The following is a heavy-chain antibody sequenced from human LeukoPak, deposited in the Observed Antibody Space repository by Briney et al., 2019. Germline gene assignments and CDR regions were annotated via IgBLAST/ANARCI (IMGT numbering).Heavy chain of an antibody. V-gene: IGHV1-2*02. CDR1: GYTFSGYY. D-gene: IGHD3-3*01. Sequence: GASVKVSCKASGYTFSGYYMHWVRQAPGQGLEWVGWINPNSGGTNYAQKFQGRVTMTRDTSISTAYMELSRLRSDDTAVYYCARDAGFNHIFGVVLNSFDPWGQGTLVTVSS. J-gene: IGHJ5*02. CDR2: INPNSGGT. CDR3: ARDAGFNHIFGVVLNSFDP.